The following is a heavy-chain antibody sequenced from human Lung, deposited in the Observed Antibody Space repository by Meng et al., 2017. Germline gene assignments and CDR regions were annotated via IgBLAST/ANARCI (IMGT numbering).Heavy chain of an antibody. CDR2: IDPSGGST. Sequence: QVQLVQSGAEVKKPGASVKFSCKASGYTFTSYHMHWVRQAPGQGLEWMGIIDPSGGSTDYAQKFQGRVTVTGDTSTSTVYMDLSSLRSEDTAVYYCTISDYGNFDYWGQGTLVTVSS. CDR1: GYTFTSYH. D-gene: IGHD4-17*01. J-gene: IGHJ4*02. V-gene: IGHV1-46*03. CDR3: TISDYGNFDY.